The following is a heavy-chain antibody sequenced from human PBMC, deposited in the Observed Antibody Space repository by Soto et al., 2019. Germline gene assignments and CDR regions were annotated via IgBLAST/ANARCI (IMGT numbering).Heavy chain of an antibody. CDR3: PRDGDPGYSFWSGPLGGGRFDP. Sequence: QVQLVQSGAEVKEPGSSVNVSCKTSGGTFGNTAVTWVRQAPGQGLEWIGGIVPMFGTANYAQKFRGRVTITADESTITAYMAQRSLRADDTSVYYCPRDGDPGYSFWSGPLGGGRFDPWGQGTLVTVSS. CDR2: IVPMFGTA. D-gene: IGHD3-3*01. J-gene: IGHJ5*02. CDR1: GGTFGNTA. V-gene: IGHV1-69*12.